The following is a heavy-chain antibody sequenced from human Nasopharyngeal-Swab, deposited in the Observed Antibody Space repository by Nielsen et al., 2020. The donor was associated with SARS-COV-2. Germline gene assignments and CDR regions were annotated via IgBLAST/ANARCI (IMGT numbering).Heavy chain of an antibody. Sequence: SETLSLTCAVYGGSFSGYYWSWISQPPGKGLEWIGEINPSGSTNYNPSLKSRVTISVDTSKNQFSLKLSSVTAADTAVYYCARVAEFYYGSGSHYWYFDLWGRGTLVTVSS. CDR3: ARVAEFYYGSGSHYWYFDL. D-gene: IGHD3-10*01. CDR2: INPSGST. V-gene: IGHV4-34*01. J-gene: IGHJ2*01. CDR1: GGSFSGYY.